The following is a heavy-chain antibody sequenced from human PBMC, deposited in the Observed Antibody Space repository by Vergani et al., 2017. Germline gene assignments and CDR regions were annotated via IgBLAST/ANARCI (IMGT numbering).Heavy chain of an antibody. J-gene: IGHJ4*02. CDR3: AGDSSYYYDSSGYGY. V-gene: IGHV3-21*01. D-gene: IGHD3-22*01. CDR2: ISSSSSYI. Sequence: EVQLVESGGGLVKPGGSLRLSCAASGFTFSSYSMNWVRQAPGKGLEWVSSISSSSSYIYYADSVKGRFTISRDNAKNSLYLQMNSLRAEDTAVYYCAGDSSYYYDSSGYGYWGQGTLVTVSS. CDR1: GFTFSSYS.